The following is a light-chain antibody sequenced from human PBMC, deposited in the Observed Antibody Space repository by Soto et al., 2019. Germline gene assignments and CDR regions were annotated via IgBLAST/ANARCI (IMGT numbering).Light chain of an antibody. CDR1: QSFSSSY. CDR3: QQFDSSLYT. V-gene: IGKV3-20*01. J-gene: IGKJ2*01. CDR2: ATS. Sequence: EIVLTPSPGTLSLSPGERATLSCRASQSFSSSYLAWYQQEPGQAPRLLIYATSSRATGIPDRFSGSGSGTDFTLTISRLEPEDFAVYYCQQFDSSLYTFGQGTKVDIK.